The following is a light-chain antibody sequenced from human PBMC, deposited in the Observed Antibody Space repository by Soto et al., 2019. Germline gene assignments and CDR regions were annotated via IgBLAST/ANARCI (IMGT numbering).Light chain of an antibody. CDR2: AAS. V-gene: IGKV1-39*01. CDR3: QQSYSTPHT. J-gene: IGKJ4*01. Sequence: RVTKSPSSLSASVGDRVTISCRASQSISSYLNWYQQKPGKAPKLLIYAASSLQSGVPSRFSGSGSGTDFTLTISSLQPEDFATYYCQQSYSTPHTFGEGTKVDIK. CDR1: QSISSY.